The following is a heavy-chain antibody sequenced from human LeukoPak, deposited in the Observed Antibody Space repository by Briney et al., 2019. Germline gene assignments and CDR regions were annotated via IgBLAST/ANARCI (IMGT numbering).Heavy chain of an antibody. CDR3: ARFNLEDSSGYYIRNWYFDL. CDR1: GGSFSGYY. D-gene: IGHD3-22*01. CDR2: INHSGST. Sequence: PSETLSLTCAVYGGSFSGYYWSWIRQPPGRGLEWIGEINHSGSTNYNPSLKSRVTISVDTSKNQFSLKLSSVTAADTAVYYCARFNLEDSSGYYIRNWYFDLWGRGTLVTVSS. J-gene: IGHJ2*01. V-gene: IGHV4-34*01.